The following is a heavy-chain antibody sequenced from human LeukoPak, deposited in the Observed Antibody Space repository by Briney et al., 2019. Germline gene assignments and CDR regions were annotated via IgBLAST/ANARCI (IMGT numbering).Heavy chain of an antibody. V-gene: IGHV3-7*01. J-gene: IGHJ4*02. Sequence: QAGGSLRLSCAASGLTFSSYWMSWVRQAPGKGLEWVANIKQDGSEKYYVDSVKGRFTISRDNAKNPLYLQMNSLRAEDTAVYYCARDLAYYDYVWGSYRRWGQGTLVTVSS. CDR2: IKQDGSEK. D-gene: IGHD3-16*02. CDR1: GLTFSSYW. CDR3: ARDLAYYDYVWGSYRR.